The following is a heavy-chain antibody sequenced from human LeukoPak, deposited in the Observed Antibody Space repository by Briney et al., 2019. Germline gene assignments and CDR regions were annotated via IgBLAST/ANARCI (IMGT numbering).Heavy chain of an antibody. V-gene: IGHV4-34*01. J-gene: IGHJ4*02. CDR1: GGSFSGYY. CDR3: ARGRLLYYFDY. CDR2: INHSGST. Sequence: SETLSLTCAVYGGSFSGYYWSWIRRPPGKGLEWIGEINHSGSTNYNPSLKSRVTISVDTSKNQFSLKLSSVTAADTAAYYCARGRLLYYFDYWGQGTLVTVSS. D-gene: IGHD2-15*01.